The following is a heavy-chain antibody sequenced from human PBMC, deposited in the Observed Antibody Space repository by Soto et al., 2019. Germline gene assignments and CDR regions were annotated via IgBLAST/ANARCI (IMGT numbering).Heavy chain of an antibody. V-gene: IGHV3-30-3*01. CDR1: GFTFSSYA. J-gene: IGHJ6*02. D-gene: IGHD4-17*01. Sequence: QVQLVESGGGVVQPGRSLRLSCAASGFTFSSYAMHWVRQAPGKGLEWVAVISYDGSNKYYADTVKGRFTISRDNSKNTLYLQMNRLRAEDAAVYYCARYPYGDYGHYGMDVWGQGTTVTVSS. CDR3: ARYPYGDYGHYGMDV. CDR2: ISYDGSNK.